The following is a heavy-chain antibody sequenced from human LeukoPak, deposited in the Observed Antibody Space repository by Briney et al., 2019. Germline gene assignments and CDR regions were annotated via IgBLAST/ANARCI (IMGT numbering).Heavy chain of an antibody. CDR1: GFTFSSQW. CDR3: ARDPIAVAGYFDY. V-gene: IGHV3-7*01. J-gene: IGHJ4*02. D-gene: IGHD6-19*01. CDR2: IKKDGSEK. Sequence: QPGGSLRLSCAASGFTFSSQWVSWVRQAPGEGVEWVANIKKDGSEKYYVDSVKGRFTISRDNAKNSLYLQMNSLRAEDTAVYYCARDPIAVAGYFDYWGQGTLVTVSS.